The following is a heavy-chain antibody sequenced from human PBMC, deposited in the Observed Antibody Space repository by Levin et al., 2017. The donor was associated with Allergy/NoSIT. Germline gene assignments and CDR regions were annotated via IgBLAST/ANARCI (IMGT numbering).Heavy chain of an antibody. CDR2: INHSGST. CDR3: ARRDYIWGGYRHRAFDI. CDR1: GGSFRDHY. Sequence: PSQTLSLPCAVYGGSFRDHYWSWIRQVPGRGLEWIGEINHSGSTDYNPSLKSRLTISVDTSKNQYSLKLSSVTAADTAVYYCARRDYIWGGYRHRAFDIWGQGTMVTVSS. V-gene: IGHV4-34*01. J-gene: IGHJ3*02. D-gene: IGHD3-16*02.